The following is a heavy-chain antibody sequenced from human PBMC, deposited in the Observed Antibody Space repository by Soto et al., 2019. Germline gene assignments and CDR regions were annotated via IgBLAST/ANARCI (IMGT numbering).Heavy chain of an antibody. J-gene: IGHJ3*02. V-gene: IGHV3-23*01. CDR1: GFTFGNYA. CDR2: ISGGGDGT. D-gene: IGHD2-15*01. CDR3: AKKGLGSLATYCSTGYCHYAFAI. Sequence: EVQQLESGGGLVQPGGSLRLSCAASGFTFGNYAMIWVRQAAGKGLEWVSTISGGGDGTYYADSVRGRFTISRENSRNPVYLQMNSLRAEDTAVYYCAKKGLGSLATYCSTGYCHYAFAIWGQVTRVTVPS.